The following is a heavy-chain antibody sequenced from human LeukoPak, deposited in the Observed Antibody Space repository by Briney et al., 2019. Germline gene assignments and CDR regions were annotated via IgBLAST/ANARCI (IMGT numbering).Heavy chain of an antibody. V-gene: IGHV3-23*01. D-gene: IGHD2-2*01. CDR1: GFTFSSYA. CDR3: ARVGGYCSSTSCYDY. CDR2: ISGSGGST. J-gene: IGHJ4*02. Sequence: PGGSLRLSCAASGFTFSSYAMSWVRQAPGKGLEWVSAISGSGGSTYYADSVKGRFTISRDNSKNTLYLQMNSLRAEDTAVYYCARVGGYCSSTSCYDYWGQGTLVTVSS.